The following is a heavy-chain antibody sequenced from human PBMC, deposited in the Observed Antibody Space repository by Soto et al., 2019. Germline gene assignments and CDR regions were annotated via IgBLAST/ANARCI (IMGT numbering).Heavy chain of an antibody. CDR1: GFSLRNARMG. J-gene: IGHJ4*02. CDR2: IFSNDEK. CDR3: ARIPERDGYSYVIDY. D-gene: IGHD3-16*01. V-gene: IGHV2-26*01. Sequence: SCPTLVNPTATLTLTCTVSGFSLRNARMGVSWIRQPPGKALEWLAHIFSNDEKSYSTSLKSRLTISKHTSKSQVVLTMTNMDPVDTATYYCARIPERDGYSYVIDYWGQGTLVTVYS.